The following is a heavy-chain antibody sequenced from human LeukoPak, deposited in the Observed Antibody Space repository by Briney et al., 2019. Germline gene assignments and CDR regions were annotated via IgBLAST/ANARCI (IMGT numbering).Heavy chain of an antibody. J-gene: IGHJ4*02. CDR2: INQDGSEK. CDR1: GFTFSSYA. CDR3: ARDTRQNYYGSGSSDDY. D-gene: IGHD3-10*01. Sequence: GGSLRLSCAASGFTFSSYAMHWVRQAPGKGLEWVANINQDGSEKYYVDSVKGRFTISRDNAKNSLYLQMSSLRAEDTALYYCARDTRQNYYGSGSSDDYWGQGTLVTVSS. V-gene: IGHV3-7*01.